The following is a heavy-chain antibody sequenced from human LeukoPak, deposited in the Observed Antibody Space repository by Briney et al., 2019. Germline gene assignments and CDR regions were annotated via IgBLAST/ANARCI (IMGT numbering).Heavy chain of an antibody. J-gene: IGHJ4*02. D-gene: IGHD2-15*01. CDR2: MNPSSGNT. CDR1: GYTFTIYD. V-gene: IGHV1-8*01. CDR3: AKDQCSGGTCYSMAYFDY. Sequence: ASVKVCFKASGYTFTIYDINWVRQATGQGIEWMGWMNPSSGNTGYAQKFQGRVTMNTDTSTSTAYMELRSLTSDDTAVYYCAKDQCSGGTCYSMAYFDYRGQGTLVTVSS.